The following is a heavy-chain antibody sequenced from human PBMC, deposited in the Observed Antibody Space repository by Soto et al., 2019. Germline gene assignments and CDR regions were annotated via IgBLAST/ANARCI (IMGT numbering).Heavy chain of an antibody. CDR2: IYHSGST. D-gene: IGHD1-7*01. J-gene: IGHJ4*02. Sequence: SETLSLTCAVSGYSISSGYYWGWIRQPPGKGLEWIGSIYHSGSTYYNPSLKSRVTISVDTSKNQFSLKLSSVTAADTAVYYCARDERYNWNYYPKLYYFDYWGQGTLVTVSS. CDR1: GYSISSGYY. CDR3: ARDERYNWNYYPKLYYFDY. V-gene: IGHV4-38-2*02.